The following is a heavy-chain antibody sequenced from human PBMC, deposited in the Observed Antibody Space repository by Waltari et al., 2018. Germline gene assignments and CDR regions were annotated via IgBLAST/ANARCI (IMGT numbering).Heavy chain of an antibody. CDR3: TRVEYYDSSGYYVGAFDI. Sequence: QVQLQESGPGLVKPSETLSLTCTVPGYSISRDYYWGWIRRPPGKGLEWIGTISHSGPTHYNPSFKSRVTISVDTSKNQFSLKLNSVTAADTAVYYCTRVEYYDSSGYYVGAFDIWGQGTTVTVSS. CDR2: ISHSGPT. D-gene: IGHD3-22*01. J-gene: IGHJ3*02. V-gene: IGHV4-38-2*02. CDR1: GYSISRDYY.